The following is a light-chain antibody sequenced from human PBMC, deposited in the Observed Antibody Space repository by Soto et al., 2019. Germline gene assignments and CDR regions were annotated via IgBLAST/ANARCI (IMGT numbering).Light chain of an antibody. CDR1: SSNIGAGYD. J-gene: IGLJ2*01. CDR2: GNS. Sequence: QSVLTQPPSVSGAPGQRVTISCTGSSSNIGAGYDVHWYQQLPGTAPKLLIYGNSNRPSGVPDRFSGSKSGTSASLAITGLQAEDEADYYCQSYDSSLSGEGVFGGGTKLPS. V-gene: IGLV1-40*01. CDR3: QSYDSSLSGEGV.